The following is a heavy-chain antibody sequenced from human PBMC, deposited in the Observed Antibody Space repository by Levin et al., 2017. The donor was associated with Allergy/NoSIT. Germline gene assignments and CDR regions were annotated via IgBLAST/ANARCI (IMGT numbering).Heavy chain of an antibody. CDR1: GYSFADYT. D-gene: IGHD3-10*01. CDR3: ARDVGGPGNCYFDV. J-gene: IGHJ2*01. CDR2: LNPGNGIT. V-gene: IGHV1-3*01. Sequence: GASVKVSCEPSGYSFADYTIHWVRQAPGQRPEWMGWLNPGNGITKYSQKFQGRVTITRDTSANTANLELSSLTSEDTAIYYCARDVGGPGNCYFDVWGRGTLVSVSS.